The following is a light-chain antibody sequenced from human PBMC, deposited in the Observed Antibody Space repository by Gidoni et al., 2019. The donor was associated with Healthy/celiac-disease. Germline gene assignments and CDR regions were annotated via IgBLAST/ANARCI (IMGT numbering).Light chain of an antibody. CDR1: QSVSSN. J-gene: IGKJ5*01. V-gene: IGKV3-15*01. CDR3: QQYNNCPQST. Sequence: IVMTQSPATLAVSPGEGASLSCRASQSVSSNFAWFQQKPGQPPRLRIFGASTRATGIPASFSGSGSGSEFTLTISSLQSEDFAVYSCQQYNNCPQSTFGQXTRLEIK. CDR2: GAS.